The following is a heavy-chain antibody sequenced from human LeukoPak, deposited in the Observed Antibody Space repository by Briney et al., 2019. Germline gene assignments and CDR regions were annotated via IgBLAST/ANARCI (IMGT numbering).Heavy chain of an antibody. Sequence: GGSLSLSCAASGFTFSSYAMSWVRQAPGKGLEWVAVISYDGSNKYYADSVKGRFTISRDNSKNTLYLQMNSLRAEDTAVYYCARASSDGQNVYYYYYGMDVWGQGTTVTVSS. V-gene: IGHV3-30-3*01. CDR2: ISYDGSNK. D-gene: IGHD6-6*01. CDR1: GFTFSSYA. CDR3: ARASSDGQNVYYYYYGMDV. J-gene: IGHJ6*02.